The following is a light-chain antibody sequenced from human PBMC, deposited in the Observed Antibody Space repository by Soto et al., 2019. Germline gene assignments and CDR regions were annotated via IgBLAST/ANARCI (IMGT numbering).Light chain of an antibody. CDR2: DAS. Sequence: DIQMTQSPSTLSGSVGDRVTITCRASQTISSWLAWYQQKPGKAPKLLIYDASSLESGVPSRFSGSGSRTEFTLTISSLQPDDFATYYCQQADSFPLTFGGGTKVDIK. V-gene: IGKV1-5*01. CDR3: QQADSFPLT. J-gene: IGKJ4*01. CDR1: QTISSW.